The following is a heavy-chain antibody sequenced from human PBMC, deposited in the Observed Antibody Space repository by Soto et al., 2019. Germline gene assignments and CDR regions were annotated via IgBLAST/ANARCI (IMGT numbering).Heavy chain of an antibody. CDR2: IYPGDSDT. V-gene: IGHV5-51*01. D-gene: IGHD2-2*02. CDR1: GYSFTSYW. CDR3: ARAVLYTYYYYGMDV. J-gene: IGHJ6*02. Sequence: GESLKISCKGSGYSFTSYWIGWVRQMPGKGLEWMGIIYPGDSDTRYSPSFQGQVTISADKSISTAYPQWSSLKASDTAMYYCARAVLYTYYYYGMDVWGQGTTVTVSS.